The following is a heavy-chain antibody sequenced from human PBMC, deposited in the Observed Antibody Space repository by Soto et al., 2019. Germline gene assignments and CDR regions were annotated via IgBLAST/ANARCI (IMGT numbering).Heavy chain of an antibody. V-gene: IGHV4-30-2*01. D-gene: IGHD3-3*01. CDR2: IYHSGST. CDR1: GGSISSGGYS. CDR3: ARGGYDFWSGYYGIDY. Sequence: QLQLQESGSGLVKPSQTLSLTCAVSGGSISSGGYSWSWIRQPPGKGLEWVGYIYHSGSTYYNPSLKSRVTISVDRSKNQFSLKLSSVTAADTAVYYCARGGYDFWSGYYGIDYWGQGTLVTVSS. J-gene: IGHJ4*02.